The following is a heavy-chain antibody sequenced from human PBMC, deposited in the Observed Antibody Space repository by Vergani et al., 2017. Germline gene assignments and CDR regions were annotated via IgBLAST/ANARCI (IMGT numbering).Heavy chain of an antibody. CDR3: ATEQIAAAEGMDV. CDR2: ISWNSGSI. D-gene: IGHD6-13*01. J-gene: IGHJ6*02. CDR1: GFTFDDYA. V-gene: IGHV3-9*01. Sequence: EVQLVESGGGLVQPGRSLRLSCAASGFTFDDYAMHWVRQAPGKGLEWVSGISWNSGSIGYADSVKGRFTISRYNAKNSLYLQMNSLRAEDTALYYCATEQIAAAEGMDVWGQGTTVTVSS.